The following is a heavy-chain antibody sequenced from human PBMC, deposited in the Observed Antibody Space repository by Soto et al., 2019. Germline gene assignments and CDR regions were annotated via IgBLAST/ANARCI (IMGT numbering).Heavy chain of an antibody. CDR2: IYWNDDK. CDR3: AHGRYSYGGNSDIWFDP. D-gene: IGHD3-22*01. J-gene: IGHJ5*02. Sequence: SGPTLVNPTQTLTLTCTFSGFSLSTSGVGVGWIRQPPGKALEWLALIYWNDDKRYSPSLKSRLTITKDTSKNQVVLTMTNMDPVDTATYYSAHGRYSYGGNSDIWFDPWGQGTLVTVSS. CDR1: GFSLSTSGVG. V-gene: IGHV2-5*01.